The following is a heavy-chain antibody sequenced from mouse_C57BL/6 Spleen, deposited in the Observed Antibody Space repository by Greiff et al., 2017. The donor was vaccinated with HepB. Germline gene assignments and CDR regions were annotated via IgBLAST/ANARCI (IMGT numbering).Heavy chain of an antibody. V-gene: IGHV1-15*01. CDR1: GYTFTDYE. Sequence: VQRVESGAELVRPGASVTLSCKASGYTFTDYEMHWVKQTPVHGLEWIGAIDPETGGTAYNQKFKGKAILTADKSSSTAYMELRSLTSEDSAVYYCTRRKVYGSLFDYWGQGTTLTVSS. CDR3: TRRKVYGSLFDY. D-gene: IGHD1-1*01. J-gene: IGHJ2*01. CDR2: IDPETGGT.